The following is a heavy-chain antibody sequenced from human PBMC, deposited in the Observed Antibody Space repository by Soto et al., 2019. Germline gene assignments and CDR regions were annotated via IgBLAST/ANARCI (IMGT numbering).Heavy chain of an antibody. CDR1: GFTFSDYY. J-gene: IGHJ2*01. V-gene: IGHV3-11*01. CDR3: AREYDSSGYYSSDWYFDL. D-gene: IGHD3-22*01. CDR2: ISSSGSTI. Sequence: GGSLRLSCAASGFTFSDYYMSWIRQAPGKGLEWVSYISSSGSTIYYADSVKGRFTISRDNAKNSLYLQMNSLRAEDTAVYYCAREYDSSGYYSSDWYFDLWGRGTLVTVSS.